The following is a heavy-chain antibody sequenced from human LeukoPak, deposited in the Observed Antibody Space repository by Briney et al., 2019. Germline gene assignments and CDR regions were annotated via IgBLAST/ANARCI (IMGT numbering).Heavy chain of an antibody. CDR2: ISYSGST. CDR3: ARRGRAAGKYGGYEYWYFDY. CDR1: GGSMSNYY. Sequence: SETPSLTCTVSGGSMSNYYWSWVRQTPGKGLEWIGYISYSGSTNHNPPLKSRVTISVDTSKNRFSLKLSSVTAADTAVYYCARRGRAAGKYGGYEYWYFDYWGQGTLVTVSS. D-gene: IGHD5-12*01. V-gene: IGHV4-59*08. J-gene: IGHJ4*02.